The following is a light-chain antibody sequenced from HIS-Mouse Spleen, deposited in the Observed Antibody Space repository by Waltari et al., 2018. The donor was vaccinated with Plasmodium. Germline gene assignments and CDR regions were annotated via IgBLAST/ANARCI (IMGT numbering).Light chain of an antibody. J-gene: IGLJ3*02. Sequence: QLVLTQSPSASASLGASDKLTCTLSSGHRSYAIAWHQQQPEKGPRYLMKLNSDGSHSKGDGIPDRFSGSSSGAERYLTISSLQSEDEADYYCQTWGTGIQVFGGGTKLTVL. CDR3: QTWGTGIQV. CDR2: LNSDGSH. CDR1: SGHRSYA. V-gene: IGLV4-69*01.